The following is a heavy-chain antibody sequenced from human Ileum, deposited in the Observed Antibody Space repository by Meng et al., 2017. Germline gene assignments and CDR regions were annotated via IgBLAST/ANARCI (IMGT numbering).Heavy chain of an antibody. D-gene: IGHD3-10*01. V-gene: IGHV3-21*01. Sequence: GESLKISCAASGFTFSSYSMNWVRQAPGKGLEWVSSISSSSSYIYYADSVKGRFTISRDNAKNSLYLQMNSLRAEDTAVYYCARVSLLWFGEGTRGYGMDVWGQGTMVTVSS. CDR1: GFTFSSYS. J-gene: IGHJ6*02. CDR3: ARVSLLWFGEGTRGYGMDV. CDR2: ISSSSSYI.